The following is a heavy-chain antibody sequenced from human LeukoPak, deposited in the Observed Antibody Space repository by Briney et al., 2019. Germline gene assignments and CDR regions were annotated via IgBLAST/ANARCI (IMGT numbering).Heavy chain of an antibody. CDR2: IYHSGST. D-gene: IGHD3-9*01. CDR3: ARSDILTGYFRLDAFDI. V-gene: IGHV4-38-2*02. CDR1: GYSISSGYY. J-gene: IGHJ3*02. Sequence: SETLSLTCTVSGYSISSGYYWGWIRQPPWKGLEWIGSIYHSGSTYYNPSLKSRVTISVDTSKNQFSLKLSSVIAADTAVYFCARSDILTGYFRLDAFDIWGQGTMVTVSS.